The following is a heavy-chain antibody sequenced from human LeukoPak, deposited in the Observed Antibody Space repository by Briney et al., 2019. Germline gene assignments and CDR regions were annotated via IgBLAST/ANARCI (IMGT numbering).Heavy chain of an antibody. CDR3: ARDQYYDVSTYYEIDY. CDR1: GGSFSGYY. Sequence: PSETLSLTCAVYGGSFSGYYWSWIRQPPAKGLEWIGSASYSGNTYYNPSLKSRVTILVDTSKNQFSLKMTSVTAADTAVYYCARDQYYDVSTYYEIDYWGQGTLVTVSS. V-gene: IGHV4-34*01. J-gene: IGHJ4*02. D-gene: IGHD3-22*01. CDR2: ASYSGNT.